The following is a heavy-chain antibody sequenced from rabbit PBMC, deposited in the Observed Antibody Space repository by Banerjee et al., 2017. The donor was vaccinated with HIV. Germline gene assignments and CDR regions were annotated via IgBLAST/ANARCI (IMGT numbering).Heavy chain of an antibody. Sequence: QEQLEESGGDLVKPEGSLTLTCTASGFSFSSSYWICWVRQAPGKGLELTACIATNSGNRWYASWVNGRFTISRSTSLNTVDLKMTSLTAADTATYFCARDLTGVIGWNFNLWGQGTLVTVS. CDR3: ARDLTGVIGWNFNL. D-gene: IGHD1-1*01. CDR1: GFSFSSSYW. V-gene: IGHV1S43*01. J-gene: IGHJ4*01. CDR2: IATNSGNR.